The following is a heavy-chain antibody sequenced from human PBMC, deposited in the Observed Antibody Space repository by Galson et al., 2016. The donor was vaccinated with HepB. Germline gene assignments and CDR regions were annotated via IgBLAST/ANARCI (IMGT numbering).Heavy chain of an antibody. CDR1: GGSVSSGSYY. CDR3: ARGRSPYSGFHIDH. V-gene: IGHV4-61*01. J-gene: IGHJ4*02. CDR2: ISYSGST. Sequence: SETLSLTCTVSGGSVSSGSYYWSWIRQPPGKGLEWIGYISYSGSTNYNPSLKSRVIISVDTTKNQFPLKVSSVTAADTAVYYCARGRSPYSGFHIDHWGQGTLVTVSS. D-gene: IGHD5-12*01.